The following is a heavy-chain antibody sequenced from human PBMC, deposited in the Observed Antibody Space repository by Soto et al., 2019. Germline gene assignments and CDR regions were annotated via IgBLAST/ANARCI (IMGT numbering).Heavy chain of an antibody. CDR2: INPNSGGT. CDR3: ARDYYGSGSYYYYYGMDV. D-gene: IGHD3-10*01. Sequence: ASVKVSCKASGYTFTGYYMHWVRQAPGQGLEWMGWINPNSGGTNYAQKIQGWVTMTRDTSISTAYMELSRLRSDDTALYYCARDYYGSGSYYYYYGMDVWGQGTTVTVSS. J-gene: IGHJ6*02. V-gene: IGHV1-2*04. CDR1: GYTFTGYY.